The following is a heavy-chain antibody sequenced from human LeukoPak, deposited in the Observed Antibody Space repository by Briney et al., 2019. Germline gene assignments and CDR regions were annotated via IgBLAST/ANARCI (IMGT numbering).Heavy chain of an antibody. Sequence: SETLSLTCTVSGGSISSSNYYWGWIRQPPGKGLEWIGYIYYTGSAYYNPSLRSRLTISVDTSKNQFSLQLSSVTAADTAVYYCASHCSGGTCYRYYFDYWGQGTLVTVSS. CDR1: GGSISSSNYY. CDR3: ASHCSGGTCYRYYFDY. D-gene: IGHD2-15*01. J-gene: IGHJ4*02. V-gene: IGHV4-31*03. CDR2: IYYTGSA.